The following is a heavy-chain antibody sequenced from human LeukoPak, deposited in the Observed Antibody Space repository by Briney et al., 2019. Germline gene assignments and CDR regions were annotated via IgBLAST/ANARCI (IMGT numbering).Heavy chain of an antibody. CDR2: ISGSGDRT. Sequence: GGSLRLSCAASGFSFANSVISWIRQAPGKGPEWVSAISGSGDRTDYADSVKGRFTISRDNSKNTLYLQMNSLTAEDTALHYCARARYCSSTSCFLDYWGQGTLVTVSS. V-gene: IGHV3-23*01. CDR1: GFSFANSV. D-gene: IGHD2-2*01. CDR3: ARARYCSSTSCFLDY. J-gene: IGHJ4*02.